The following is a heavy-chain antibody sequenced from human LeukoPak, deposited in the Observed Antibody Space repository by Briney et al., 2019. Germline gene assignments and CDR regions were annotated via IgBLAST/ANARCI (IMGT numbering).Heavy chain of an antibody. J-gene: IGHJ5*02. D-gene: IGHD6-19*01. CDR2: ISHDARNK. CDR1: GFSFSRYD. V-gene: IGHV3-30*03. Sequence: GGSLRLSCVASGFSFSRYDMHWVRQAPGKGLERVAVISHDARNKIYADSVKGRLTISRDNSKNTLYLQMNSLRTEDTAVYYCARAAAETGAFRDNWFDPWGQGTLVTVSS. CDR3: ARAAAETGAFRDNWFDP.